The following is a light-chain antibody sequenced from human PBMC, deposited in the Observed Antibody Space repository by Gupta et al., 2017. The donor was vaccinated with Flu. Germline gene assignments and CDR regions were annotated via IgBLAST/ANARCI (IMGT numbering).Light chain of an antibody. CDR1: QSISSY. J-gene: IGKJ1*01. CDR2: AAS. Sequence: DIQMTQSPSSLSASVGDRVTITCRASQSISSYLNWYQQKPGKAPKLLIYAASSLQSGVPSRFSGSGSGTDFTLTISRRQPEDFATYYCQQRDSTPMTFGQGTKVEIK. CDR3: QQRDSTPMT. V-gene: IGKV1-39*01.